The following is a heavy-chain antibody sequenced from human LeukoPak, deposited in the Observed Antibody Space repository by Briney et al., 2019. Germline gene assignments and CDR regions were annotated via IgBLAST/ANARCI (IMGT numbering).Heavy chain of an antibody. J-gene: IGHJ4*02. Sequence: GGSLRLSCAASGFTFSSYAMSWVRQAPGKGLEWVSAISGSNTSTYYADSVKGRFTISRDNSKNTLYLQMNSLRAEDTAVYYCAKVGSITIFGVAGFFDYWGQGTLVTVSS. CDR2: ISGSNTST. CDR3: AKVGSITIFGVAGFFDY. D-gene: IGHD3-3*01. V-gene: IGHV3-23*01. CDR1: GFTFSSYA.